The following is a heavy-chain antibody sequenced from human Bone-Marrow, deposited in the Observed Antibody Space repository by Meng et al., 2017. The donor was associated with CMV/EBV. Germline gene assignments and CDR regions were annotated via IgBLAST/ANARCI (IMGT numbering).Heavy chain of an antibody. CDR2: IYSGGST. CDR1: GFTVSSNY. V-gene: IGHV3-66*02. J-gene: IGHJ6*02. Sequence: GESLKISCAASGFTVSSNYMSWVRQAPGKGLEWVSVIYSGGSTYYADSVKGRFTISRDNSKNTLYLQMNSLRAEDTAVYYCARERGYYGSGSYWTYYYYGMDVWGQGTTVTVSS. D-gene: IGHD3-10*01. CDR3: ARERGYYGSGSYWTYYYYGMDV.